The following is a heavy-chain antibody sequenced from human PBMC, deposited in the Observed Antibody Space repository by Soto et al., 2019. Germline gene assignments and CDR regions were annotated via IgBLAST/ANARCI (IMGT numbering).Heavy chain of an antibody. CDR3: ARQASYWHGGGGWFDP. J-gene: IGHJ5*02. CDR2: IGTLHDT. CDR1: GFTFSAYD. D-gene: IGHD2-8*02. V-gene: IGHV3-13*01. Sequence: GGSLRLSCAASGFTFSAYDMHWVRQPTGKGLEWVSAIGTLHDTYYPDSVKGRFTISRENAKNSLYLQMNSLTTGDTAVYYCARQASYWHGGGGWFDPWGQGTLVTVSS.